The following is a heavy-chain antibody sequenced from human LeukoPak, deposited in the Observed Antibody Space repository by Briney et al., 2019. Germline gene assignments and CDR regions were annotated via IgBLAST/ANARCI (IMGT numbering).Heavy chain of an antibody. CDR1: GFTVSSNY. V-gene: IGHV3-53*01. J-gene: IGHJ6*03. CDR3: ARDNPNYYGSGDYYMDV. CDR2: IYSGGST. D-gene: IGHD3-10*01. Sequence: PGGSLRLSCAASGFTVSSNYMSWVRQAPGKGLEWVSVIYSGGSTYYADSVKGRFTISRDNSKNTLYLQMNSLRAEDTPVYYCARDNPNYYGSGDYYMDVWGKGTTVTISS.